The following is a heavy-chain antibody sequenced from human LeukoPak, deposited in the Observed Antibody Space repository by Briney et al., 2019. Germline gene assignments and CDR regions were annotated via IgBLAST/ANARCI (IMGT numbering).Heavy chain of an antibody. CDR1: GGSISSGDYY. D-gene: IGHD3-3*01. Sequence: PSETLSLTCAVSGGSISSGDYYWSWIRQPPGKGLEWIGYIYYSGSTYYNPSLKSRVTISVDTSKNQFSLKLSSVTAADTAVYYCARGYYDFWSGYYTVGYYYYGMDVWGQGTTVTVSS. V-gene: IGHV4-30-4*01. J-gene: IGHJ6*02. CDR3: ARGYYDFWSGYYTVGYYYYGMDV. CDR2: IYYSGST.